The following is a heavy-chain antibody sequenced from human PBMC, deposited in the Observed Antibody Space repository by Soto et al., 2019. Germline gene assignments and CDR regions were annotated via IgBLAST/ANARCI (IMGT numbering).Heavy chain of an antibody. CDR1: GGSISSGGYY. Sequence: QVQLQESGPGLVKPSQTLSLTCTVPGGSISSGGYYWSWIRQHPGKGLEWIGYIYYSGSTYYNPSLKSRVTISVDTSKNQFSLKLSSVTAADTAVYYCASSSSWQYAEYFQHWGQGTLVTVSS. V-gene: IGHV4-31*03. D-gene: IGHD6-13*01. CDR3: ASSSSWQYAEYFQH. J-gene: IGHJ1*01. CDR2: IYYSGST.